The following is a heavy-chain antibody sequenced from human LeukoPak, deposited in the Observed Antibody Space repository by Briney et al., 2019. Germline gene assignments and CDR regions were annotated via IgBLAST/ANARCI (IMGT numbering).Heavy chain of an antibody. V-gene: IGHV4-4*09. CDR2: IHSNGYT. J-gene: IGHJ5*02. CDR3: AKRQGPDSGSYDYFDP. Sequence: SETLSLTCTVSGGSISSYYWSWIRQPPGQGLEWTAYIHSNGYTNYNPSLKSRVTISVDTSKNQFSLKVTSVTTADSAVYYCAKRQGPDSGSYDYFDPWGQGTLVIVSS. D-gene: IGHD1-26*01. CDR1: GGSISSYY.